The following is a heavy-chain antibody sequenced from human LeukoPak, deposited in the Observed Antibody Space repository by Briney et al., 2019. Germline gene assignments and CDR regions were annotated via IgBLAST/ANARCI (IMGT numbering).Heavy chain of an antibody. CDR3: ARARVIPASFDD. CDR2: KYYSGSA. Sequence: SETLSLTCNVSGVSVSDGRYYWTWIRQHPGKGLEWIGYKYYSGSAKYNPSLKSRLTISMDTSMNQFSLRLNSVTAADTAVYYCARARVIPASFDDWGQGTLVTVSS. V-gene: IGHV4-61*01. D-gene: IGHD3-16*02. J-gene: IGHJ4*02. CDR1: GVSVSDGRYY.